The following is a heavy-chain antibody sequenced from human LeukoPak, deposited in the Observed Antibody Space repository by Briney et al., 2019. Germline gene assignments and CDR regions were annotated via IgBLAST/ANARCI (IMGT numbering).Heavy chain of an antibody. D-gene: IGHD7-27*01. V-gene: IGHV1-8*01. J-gene: IGHJ4*02. CDR1: GYTFTSYD. CDR3: ARGPPNWGYDY. CDR2: MSPNSGDT. Sequence: ASVKVSCKASGYTFTSYDFSWVRQATGQRPEWMGWMSPNSGDTGYAQKFQDRVTMTRNTSISTAYMELSSLRSDDTAVYYCARGPPNWGYDYWGPGTLVTVSS.